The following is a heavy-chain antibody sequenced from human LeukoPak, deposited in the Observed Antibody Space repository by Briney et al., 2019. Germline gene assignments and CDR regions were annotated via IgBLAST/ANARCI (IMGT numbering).Heavy chain of an antibody. CDR2: ISAYNGNT. Sequence: ASVKVSCKASGGTFSSYAISWVRQAPGQGLEWMGWISAYNGNTNYAQKLQGRVTMTTDTSTSTAYMELRSLRSDDTAVYYCARFYGTRSDAFDIWGQGTMVTVSS. CDR1: GGTFSSYA. D-gene: IGHD3-16*01. V-gene: IGHV1-18*01. CDR3: ARFYGTRSDAFDI. J-gene: IGHJ3*02.